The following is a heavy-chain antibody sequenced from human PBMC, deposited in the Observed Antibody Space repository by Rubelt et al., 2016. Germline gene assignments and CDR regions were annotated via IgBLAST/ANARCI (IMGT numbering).Heavy chain of an antibody. J-gene: IGHJ4*02. D-gene: IGHD1-26*01. V-gene: IGHV3-21*01. CDR2: ISSSSSYI. CDR3: ARGEVGATGSFDY. Sequence: EVQLVESGGGLVKPGGSLRLSCAASGFTFSSYSMNWVRQAPGKGLEWVSSISSSSSYIYYADSVKGRFTISRDNAKNSLYLQMNSLGAEDTAVYYCARGEVGATGSFDYWGQGTLVTVSS. CDR1: GFTFSSYS.